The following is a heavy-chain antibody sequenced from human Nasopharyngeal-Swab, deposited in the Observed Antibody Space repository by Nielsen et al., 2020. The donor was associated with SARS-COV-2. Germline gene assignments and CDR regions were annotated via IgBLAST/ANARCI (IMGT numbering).Heavy chain of an antibody. CDR3: ARRAARDGYNYEVDP. Sequence: GESLKISCVASGYSFVNHWIGWVRQTPGKGLEWMGMVYPGNSEVAYSPSFQGQVTISADKSINTAYLQWSRLRPSDTGMYFCARRAARDGYNYEVDPWGQGTLVTVSS. CDR1: GYSFVNHW. V-gene: IGHV5-51*01. CDR2: VYPGNSEV. J-gene: IGHJ5*02. D-gene: IGHD5-24*01.